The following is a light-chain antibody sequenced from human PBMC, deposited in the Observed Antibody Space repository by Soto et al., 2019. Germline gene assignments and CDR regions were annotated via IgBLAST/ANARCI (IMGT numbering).Light chain of an antibody. CDR1: QSVVTN. V-gene: IGKV3-20*01. CDR3: QQYGSSPLT. CDR2: GAS. Sequence: EIVMTPSPATLSVSVWQGATLSCSASQSVVTNLAWYQQKPGQAPRLLIYGASSRATGIPDRFSGSGSGTDFTLTISRLEPEDFAVYYCQQYGSSPLTFGGGTKVDIK. J-gene: IGKJ4*01.